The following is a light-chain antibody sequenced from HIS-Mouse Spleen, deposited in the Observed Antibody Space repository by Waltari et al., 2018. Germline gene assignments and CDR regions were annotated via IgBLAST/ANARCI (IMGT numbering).Light chain of an antibody. CDR1: SSDVGGYNC. Sequence: QSALTKPPSASGSPGQSVTISCTGTSSDVGGYNCVSWYQQHPGKAPKLMIYEVSKRPSGVPDRFSGSKSGNTASLTVSGLQAEDEADYYCSSYAGSNWVFGGGTKLTVL. V-gene: IGLV2-8*01. CDR2: EVS. J-gene: IGLJ3*02. CDR3: SSYAGSNWV.